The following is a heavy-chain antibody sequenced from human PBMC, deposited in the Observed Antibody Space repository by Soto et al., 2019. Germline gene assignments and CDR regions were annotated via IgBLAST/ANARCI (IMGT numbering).Heavy chain of an antibody. V-gene: IGHV4-30-4*01. CDR1: GGSISSGDYY. Sequence: SETLSLTCTVSGGSISSGDYYWSWIRQPPGKGLEWIGYIYYSGSTYYNVSLKSRVTISVDTSKNQFSLKLNSVTAADAAVYYCARNRWRGYCSGGSCYAEREYYFDCWGQGISVTVSS. CDR2: IYYSGST. D-gene: IGHD2-15*01. J-gene: IGHJ4*02. CDR3: ARNRWRGYCSGGSCYAEREYYFDC.